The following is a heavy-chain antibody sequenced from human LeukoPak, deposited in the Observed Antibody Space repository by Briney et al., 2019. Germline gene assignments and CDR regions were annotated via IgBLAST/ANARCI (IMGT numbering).Heavy chain of an antibody. D-gene: IGHD6-25*01. CDR3: ARYGFSSVWQGGWHAFDI. J-gene: IGHJ3*02. CDR2: IHPTVGDT. V-gene: IGHV1-46*01. CDR1: GYTFTSYY. Sequence: ASVKVSFKASGYTFTSYYLHWARQAPGQGLEWMGIIHPTVGDTTYAQKFQGRVTMTRDMSTATVYMDLSSLRSEDTAVYYCARYGFSSVWQGGWHAFDIWGQGTTVTVSS.